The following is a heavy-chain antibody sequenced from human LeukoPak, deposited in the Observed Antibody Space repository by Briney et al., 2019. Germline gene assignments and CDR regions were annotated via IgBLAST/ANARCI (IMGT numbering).Heavy chain of an antibody. D-gene: IGHD1-7*01. CDR1: GGTFSSYA. J-gene: IGHJ6*02. CDR3: ARINYKGGYGMDV. V-gene: IGHV1-69*06. Sequence: GASVKVSCKASGGTFSSYAISWVRQTPGQGLEWMGGIIPIFGTANYAQKFQGRVTITADKSTSTAYMELSSLRSEDTAVYYCARINYKGGYGMDVWGQGTTVTVSS. CDR2: IIPIFGTA.